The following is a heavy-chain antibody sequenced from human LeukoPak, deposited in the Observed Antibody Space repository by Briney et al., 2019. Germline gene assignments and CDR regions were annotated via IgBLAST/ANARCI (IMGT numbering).Heavy chain of an antibody. CDR1: GGTFSSYA. V-gene: IGHV1-69*01. Sequence: SVKVSCKASGGTFSSYAIGWVRQAPGQGLEWMGGIIPIFGTANYAQKFQGRVTIIADESTSTAYMELSSLRSEDTAVYYCARDDVDTAMVDYWGQGTLVTVSS. J-gene: IGHJ4*02. CDR2: IIPIFGTA. D-gene: IGHD5-18*01. CDR3: ARDDVDTAMVDY.